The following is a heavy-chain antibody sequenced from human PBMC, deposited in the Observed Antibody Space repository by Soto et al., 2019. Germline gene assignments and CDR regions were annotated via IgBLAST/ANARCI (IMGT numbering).Heavy chain of an antibody. CDR2: ISSSSSTI. CDR3: ARGSYYDFWSGYPNWYFDL. J-gene: IGHJ2*01. Sequence: EVQLVESGGGLVQPGGSLRLSCAASGFTFSSYSMNWVRQAPGKGQEWVSYISSSSSTIYYADSVKGRFTISRDNAKNSLYLQMNSLRAEDTAVYYCARGSYYDFWSGYPNWYFDLWGRGTLVTVSS. V-gene: IGHV3-48*01. CDR1: GFTFSSYS. D-gene: IGHD3-3*01.